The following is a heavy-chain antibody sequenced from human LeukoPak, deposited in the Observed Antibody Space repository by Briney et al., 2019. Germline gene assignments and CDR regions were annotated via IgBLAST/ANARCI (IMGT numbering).Heavy chain of an antibody. CDR2: ISGSGGST. CDR1: GFTFSSYA. J-gene: IGHJ4*02. D-gene: IGHD4-23*01. CDR3: VKGGGNVRRYFEY. Sequence: GGSLRLSCAASGFTFSSYAMSWVRQAPGKGLEWVSAISGSGGSTYYADSVKGRFTISRDSSKNTLYLQMNSLRAEDTAVYYCVKGGGNVRRYFEYWGQGTLVTVSS. V-gene: IGHV3-23*01.